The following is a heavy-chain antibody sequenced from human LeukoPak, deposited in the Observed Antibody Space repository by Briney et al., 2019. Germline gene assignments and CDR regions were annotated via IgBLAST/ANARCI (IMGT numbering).Heavy chain of an antibody. V-gene: IGHV1-18*01. CDR3: ARGGRDSSSWYGSFDY. D-gene: IGHD6-13*01. CDR2: ISAYNGNT. Sequence: ASVKVSCKASGYTFTSYGISWVRQAPGQGLGWMGWISAYNGNTNYAQKLQGRVTMTTDTSTSTAYMELRSLRSDDTAVYYCARGGRDSSSWYGSFDYWGQGTLVTVSS. J-gene: IGHJ4*02. CDR1: GYTFTSYG.